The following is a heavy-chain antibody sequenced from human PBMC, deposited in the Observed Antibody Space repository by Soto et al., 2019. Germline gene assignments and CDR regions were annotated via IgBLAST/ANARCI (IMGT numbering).Heavy chain of an antibody. CDR1: GGSISSGDYY. Sequence: SETLSLTCTVSGGSISSGDYYWSWIRQPPGKGLEWIGSIYYSGSTYYNPSLKSRVTISVDTSKNQFSLKVSSVTAADTAVYYCARLGGYCTTSCYGYYAMDVWGQGTTVTVSS. J-gene: IGHJ6*02. V-gene: IGHV4-39*01. D-gene: IGHD2-8*01. CDR3: ARLGGYCTTSCYGYYAMDV. CDR2: IYYSGST.